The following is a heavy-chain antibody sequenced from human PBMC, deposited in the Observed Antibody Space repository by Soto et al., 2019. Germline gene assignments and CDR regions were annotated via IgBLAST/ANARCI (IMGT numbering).Heavy chain of an antibody. J-gene: IGHJ4*02. CDR2: IYPGDHET. CDR1: GYTFSNFW. Sequence: GESLKISCQCSGYTFSNFWIGWVRQLPGKGVKWMGIIYPGDHETRYSPSFHGKVTSSADKSINTAYLQWNSLEASDTAFYFCARSPRSSPYFDYWGQGALVTAPQ. CDR3: ARSPRSSPYFDY. V-gene: IGHV5-51*01. D-gene: IGHD6-13*01.